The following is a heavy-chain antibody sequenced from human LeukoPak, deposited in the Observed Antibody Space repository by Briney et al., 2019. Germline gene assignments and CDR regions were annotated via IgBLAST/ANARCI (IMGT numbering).Heavy chain of an antibody. Sequence: SETLSLTCTVSGGSFSGYYWSWTRQPPGKGLEWIGEINHSGSTNYNPSLKSRVTISVDTSKNQFSLKLSSVTAADTAVYYCARGIVVVVAATSNWFDPWGQGTLVTVSS. V-gene: IGHV4-34*01. CDR2: INHSGST. CDR3: ARGIVVVVAATSNWFDP. J-gene: IGHJ5*02. CDR1: GGSFSGYY. D-gene: IGHD2-15*01.